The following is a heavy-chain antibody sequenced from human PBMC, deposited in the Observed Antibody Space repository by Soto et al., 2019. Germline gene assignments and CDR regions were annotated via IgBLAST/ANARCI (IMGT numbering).Heavy chain of an antibody. Sequence: EVQLLESGGGLVQPGGSLRLSCAASGFTFSSYAMSWVRQAPGKGLEWVSAISGSGGSTYYADSVKGRFTISRDNSKNTLYLQMNSLRAEDTAVYYCARTYYDFWSGPSEYGMDVWGHGTTVTVSS. J-gene: IGHJ6*02. CDR2: ISGSGGST. D-gene: IGHD3-3*01. CDR1: GFTFSSYA. V-gene: IGHV3-23*01. CDR3: ARTYYDFWSGPSEYGMDV.